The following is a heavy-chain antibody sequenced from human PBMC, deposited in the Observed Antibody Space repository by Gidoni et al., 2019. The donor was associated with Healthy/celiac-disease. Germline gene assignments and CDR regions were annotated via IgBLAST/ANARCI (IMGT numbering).Heavy chain of an antibody. CDR3: ARGLLDSSGYYCPFDY. J-gene: IGHJ4*02. V-gene: IGHV1-69*01. CDR2: IIPIFGTA. CDR1: EGTFSSYA. D-gene: IGHD3-22*01. Sequence: QVQLVQSGAEVKKPGSPVQVSCKASEGTFSSYAISWVRQAPGQGLEWMGGIIPIFGTANYAQKFQGRVTITADESTSTAYMELSSLRSEDTAVYYCARGLLDSSGYYCPFDYWGQGTLVTVSS.